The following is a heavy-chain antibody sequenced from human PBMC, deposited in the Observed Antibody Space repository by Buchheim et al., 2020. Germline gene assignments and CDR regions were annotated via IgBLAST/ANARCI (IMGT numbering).Heavy chain of an antibody. CDR3: ARDRAQWLGPEFLDF. V-gene: IGHV3-74*01. D-gene: IGHD6-19*01. CDR1: GFTFSHYW. CDR2: INPDGGST. J-gene: IGHJ4*02. Sequence: EVDLVESGGAVVQPGGSLRLSCSGSGFTFSHYWMHWVRQVPGRGLVWVSRINPDGGSTDYADAVEGRFTVSRDNATDTMFLEMNDLRAEDSAVYYCARDRAQWLGPEFLDFWGQGTL.